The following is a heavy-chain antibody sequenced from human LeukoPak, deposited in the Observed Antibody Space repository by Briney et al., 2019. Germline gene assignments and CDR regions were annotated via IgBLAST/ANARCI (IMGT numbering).Heavy chain of an antibody. CDR3: ARDYRGYSYVDY. V-gene: IGHV3-21*01. CDR2: ISSSSSYI. D-gene: IGHD5-18*01. Sequence: GGSLRLSCAASGFXFSSYSINWVRQAPGKGLEWVSSISSSSSYIYYADSVKGRFTISRDNAKNSLYLQMNSLRAEDTAVYYCARDYRGYSYVDYWGQGTLATVSS. CDR1: GFXFSSYS. J-gene: IGHJ4*02.